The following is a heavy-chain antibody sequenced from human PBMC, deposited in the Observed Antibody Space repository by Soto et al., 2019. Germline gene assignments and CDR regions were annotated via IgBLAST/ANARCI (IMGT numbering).Heavy chain of an antibody. CDR2: ISGSGGST. CDR3: AKRVTTVKNYYYYGMDV. Sequence: GGSLRLSCAASGFTFSSYAMSWVRQAPGKGLEWVSAISGSGGSTYYADSVKGRFTISRGNSKNTLYLQMNSLRAEDTAVYYCAKRVTTVKNYYYYGMDVWGQGTTVTVSS. J-gene: IGHJ6*02. V-gene: IGHV3-23*01. CDR1: GFTFSSYA. D-gene: IGHD4-17*01.